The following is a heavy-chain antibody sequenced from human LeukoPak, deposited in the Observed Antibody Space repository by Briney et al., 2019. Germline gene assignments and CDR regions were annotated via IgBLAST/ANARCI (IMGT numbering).Heavy chain of an antibody. V-gene: IGHV3-48*04. D-gene: IGHD2-2*01. CDR2: ISSSSSTI. J-gene: IGHJ6*02. Sequence: GGSLRFSCAASGFTFSSYSMNWVRQAPGKGLEWVSYISSSSSTIYYADSVKGRFTISRDNAKNSLYLQMNSLRAEDTAVYYCAKERAVVPRGGMDVWGQGTTVTVSS. CDR3: AKERAVVPRGGMDV. CDR1: GFTFSSYS.